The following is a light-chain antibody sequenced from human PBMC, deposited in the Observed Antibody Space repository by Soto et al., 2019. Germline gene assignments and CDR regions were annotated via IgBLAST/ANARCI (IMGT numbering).Light chain of an antibody. CDR3: QQSYSFWT. CDR2: AAS. CDR1: QSISRY. J-gene: IGKJ1*01. V-gene: IGKV1-39*01. Sequence: DIPMTQSPSSLSASVGDRVTITCRASQSISRYLIWYQHKPGKAPNLLIYAASSLQSGVPSSFSGSGSGTDFTHTSSGLQPEVFATYYCQQSYSFWTFGQGTKVEIK.